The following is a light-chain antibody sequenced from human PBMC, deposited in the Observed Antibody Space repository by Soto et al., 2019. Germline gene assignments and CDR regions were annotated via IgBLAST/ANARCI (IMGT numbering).Light chain of an antibody. V-gene: IGKV1-33*01. CDR2: DAS. J-gene: IGKJ5*01. CDR3: QRYDSLPPP. Sequence: DIQMTQSPSSLSASVGDRVTITCQASHDIKKFLNWFQEKPGKAPALLIYDASNLQTGVPSRVSGRGAGTHFTVTISSLQPEDIARYYCQRYDSLPPPFGQGKRLDIK. CDR1: HDIKKF.